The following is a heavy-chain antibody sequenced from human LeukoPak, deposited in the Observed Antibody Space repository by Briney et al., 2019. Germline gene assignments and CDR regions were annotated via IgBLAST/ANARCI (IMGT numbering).Heavy chain of an antibody. CDR1: GGTFSSYA. J-gene: IGHJ4*02. Sequence: ASVKVSCKASGGTFSSYAISWVRQAPGQGLEWMGIINPSGGSTSYAQKFQGRVTMTRDTSTSTVYMELSSLRSEDTAVYYCASSPGTAMVTYYWGQGTLVTVSS. D-gene: IGHD5-18*01. V-gene: IGHV1-46*01. CDR3: ASSPGTAMVTYY. CDR2: INPSGGST.